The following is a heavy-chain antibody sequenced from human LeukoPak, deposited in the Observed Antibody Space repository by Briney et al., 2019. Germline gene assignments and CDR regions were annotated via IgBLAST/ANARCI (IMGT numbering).Heavy chain of an antibody. Sequence: GGSLRLSCAASGFTFHNYAIHWVRQAPGKGLEWVSLTSGDGITTYFADSVKGRFAISRDNSKSSLFLQMNSLRTEDTALYYCARDHVYGGADYWGQGTLVTVSS. CDR2: TSGDGITT. V-gene: IGHV3-43*02. CDR3: ARDHVYGGADY. D-gene: IGHD5/OR15-5a*01. J-gene: IGHJ4*02. CDR1: GFTFHNYA.